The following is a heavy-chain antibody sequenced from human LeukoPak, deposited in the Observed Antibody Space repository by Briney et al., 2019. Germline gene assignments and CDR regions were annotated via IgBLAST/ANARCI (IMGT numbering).Heavy chain of an antibody. CDR2: ISGSGGST. Sequence: PGGSLRLSCAASGFTFSSYAMSWVRQAPGKGLEWVSAISGSGGSTYYADSVKGRFTISRDNSKNTLYLQMNSLRAEDTAVYYCAMPHDYGDYGGYWGQGTLVTVSS. V-gene: IGHV3-23*01. CDR3: AMPHDYGDYGGY. CDR1: GFTFSSYA. D-gene: IGHD4-17*01. J-gene: IGHJ4*02.